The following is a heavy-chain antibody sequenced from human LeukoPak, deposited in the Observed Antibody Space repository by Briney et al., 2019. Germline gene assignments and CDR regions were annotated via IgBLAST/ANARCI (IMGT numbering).Heavy chain of an antibody. V-gene: IGHV3-48*01. CDR2: ISSSSSTI. J-gene: IGHJ4*02. CDR1: GFTFSSSA. D-gene: IGHD3-22*01. Sequence: GGSLRLSCAASGFTFSSSAMSWVRQVPGKGLEWVSYISSSSSTIYYADSVKGRFTISRDNAKNSLYLQMNSLRAEDTAVYYCARGSTYYDSSGQVPFDYWGQGTLVTVSS. CDR3: ARGSTYYDSSGQVPFDY.